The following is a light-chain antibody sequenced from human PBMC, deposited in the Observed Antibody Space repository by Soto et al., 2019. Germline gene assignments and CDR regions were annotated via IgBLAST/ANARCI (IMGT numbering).Light chain of an antibody. CDR1: SSDIGGYNY. CDR3: RSYTSSSNLDYV. Sequence: QSVLTQPASVSGSPGQPITISCTGTSSDIGGYNYVSWYQQHPGKAPKLVIYGVTNRPSGVSNRFSGSKSGNTASLTISGLQAEDEADYYCRSYTSSSNLDYVFGTGTKVTVL. CDR2: GVT. V-gene: IGLV2-14*03. J-gene: IGLJ1*01.